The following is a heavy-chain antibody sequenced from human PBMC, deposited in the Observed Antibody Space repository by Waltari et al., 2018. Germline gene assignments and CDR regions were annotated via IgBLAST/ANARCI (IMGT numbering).Heavy chain of an antibody. D-gene: IGHD3-22*01. CDR1: GGSISSYY. CDR3: ARVFSGYYYNYYYYMDV. V-gene: IGHV4-59*01. Sequence: QVQLQASGPGLVKPSETLSLTCTVSGGSISSYYWSWIRQPPGKGLEWIGYIYYSGSTNYNPSLKSRVTISVDTSKNQFSLKLSSVTAADTAVYYCARVFSGYYYNYYYYMDVWGKGTTVTVSS. CDR2: IYYSGST. J-gene: IGHJ6*03.